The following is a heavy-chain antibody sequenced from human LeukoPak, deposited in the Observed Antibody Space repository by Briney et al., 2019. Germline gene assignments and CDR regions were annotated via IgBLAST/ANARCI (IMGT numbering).Heavy chain of an antibody. V-gene: IGHV3-74*01. J-gene: IGHJ4*02. CDR2: INSDGSST. Sequence: GGSLRLSCAASGFSFSRYWVQWLSQGPGKGLVWVSRINSDGSSTSYADSVKGRFTISRDNAKNTLYLQMTSLRAEDTAVYYCARERVMYYYGAGSPDYWGQGTLVTVSS. CDR1: GFSFSRYW. CDR3: ARERVMYYYGAGSPDY. D-gene: IGHD3-10*01.